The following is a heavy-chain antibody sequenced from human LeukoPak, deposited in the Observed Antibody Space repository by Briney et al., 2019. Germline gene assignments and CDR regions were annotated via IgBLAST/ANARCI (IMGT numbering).Heavy chain of an antibody. V-gene: IGHV4-59*01. CDR3: ARALTGYSSSWNFFDY. Sequence: PSETLSLTCTVSGGSISSYYWSWIRQPPGKGLEWIGYIYYSGSTNYNPSLKSRVTISVDTSKNQFSLKLSSVTAADTAVYYCARALTGYSSSWNFFDYWGQGTLVTVSS. CDR2: IYYSGST. D-gene: IGHD6-13*01. J-gene: IGHJ4*02. CDR1: GGSISSYY.